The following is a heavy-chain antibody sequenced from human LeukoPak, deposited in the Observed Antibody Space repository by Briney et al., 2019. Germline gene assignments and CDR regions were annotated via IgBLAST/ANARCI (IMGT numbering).Heavy chain of an antibody. CDR3: ARQHDYGGNPLDY. D-gene: IGHD4-23*01. CDR2: IYYSGST. CDR1: GASISSYY. V-gene: IGHV4-59*08. J-gene: IGHJ4*02. Sequence: SETLSLTCTDSGASISSYYWSWIRQPPGKGLEWIGDIYYSGSTYYNPSLKSRVTISVDTSKNQFSLKLSSVTAADTAVYYCARQHDYGGNPLDYWGQGTLVTVSS.